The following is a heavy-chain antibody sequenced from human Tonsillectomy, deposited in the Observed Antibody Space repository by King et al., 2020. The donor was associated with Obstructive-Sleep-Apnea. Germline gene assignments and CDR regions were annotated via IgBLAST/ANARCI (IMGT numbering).Heavy chain of an antibody. J-gene: IGHJ4*02. D-gene: IGHD3-22*01. Sequence: MQLQESGPGLVEPSETLSLTCTVSGGSISSSSYYWGWIRQPPGKGLEWIGSIYYSGSTYYNPSLKGRVTISVDTSKNQFSLKLSSVTAADTAVYYCARAPGITMIVVVIPPHYFDYWGQGTLVTVSS. CDR2: IYYSGST. CDR3: ARAPGITMIVVVIPPHYFDY. V-gene: IGHV4-39*07. CDR1: GGSISSSSYY.